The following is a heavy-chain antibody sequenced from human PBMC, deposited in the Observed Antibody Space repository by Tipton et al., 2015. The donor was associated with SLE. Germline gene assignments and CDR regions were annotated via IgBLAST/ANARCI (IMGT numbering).Heavy chain of an antibody. D-gene: IGHD2-2*01. CDR3: ASLSTSGGSGMAV. Sequence: SLRLSCAASGFTFSSYEMNWVRQAPGKGLEWVSYISSSGITIYYADSVKGRFTISRDNAKNSLYLQMNSLRAEDTAVYYCASLSTSGGSGMAVWGQGTTVTVSS. J-gene: IGHJ6*02. CDR2: ISSSGITI. V-gene: IGHV3-48*03. CDR1: GFTFSSYE.